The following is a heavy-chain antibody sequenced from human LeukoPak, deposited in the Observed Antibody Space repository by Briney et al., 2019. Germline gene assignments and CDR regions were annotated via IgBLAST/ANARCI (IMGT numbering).Heavy chain of an antibody. CDR1: GYTFTSYD. V-gene: IGHV1-8*03. CDR2: MNPNSGNT. CDR3: ARGRGSNSGLRFLEWYPSEYMDV. D-gene: IGHD3-3*01. J-gene: IGHJ6*03. Sequence: GASVKVSCKASGYTFTSYDINWVRQATGQGLEWMGWMNPNSGNTGYAQKFQGRVTITRNTSINTAYMELSSLRSEDTAVYYCARGRGSNSGLRFLEWYPSEYMDVWGKGTTVTVSS.